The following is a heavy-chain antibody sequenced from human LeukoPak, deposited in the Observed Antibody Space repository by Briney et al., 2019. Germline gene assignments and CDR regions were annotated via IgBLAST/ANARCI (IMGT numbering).Heavy chain of an antibody. CDR3: ARDGNYYATFDY. J-gene: IGHJ4*02. V-gene: IGHV1-69*13. CDR2: IIPIFGTA. CDR1: GGTFSSYA. Sequence: SVKVSCKASGGTFSSYAISWVRQAPGQGLEWMGGIIPIFGTANYAQKFQSRVTITADESTSTVYMELSSLRSEDTAMYYCARDGNYYATFDYWGQGTLVTVSS. D-gene: IGHD3-10*01.